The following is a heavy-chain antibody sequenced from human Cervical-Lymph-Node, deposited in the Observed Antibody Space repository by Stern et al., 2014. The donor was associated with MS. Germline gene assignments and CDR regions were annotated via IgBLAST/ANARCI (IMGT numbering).Heavy chain of an antibody. V-gene: IGHV3-72*01. CDR1: GFTFSDHY. CDR3: ASSTVIYYYYGMDV. Sequence: EVQLLESGGGLVQPGGSLRLSCAASGFTFSDHYMDWVRQAPGKGLEWVGRTRNKANSYTTEYAASVKGRFTISRDDSKNSLYLQMNSLKTEDTAVYYCASSTVIYYYYGMDVWGQGTTVTVSS. CDR2: TRNKANSYTT. D-gene: IGHD4-11*01. J-gene: IGHJ6*02.